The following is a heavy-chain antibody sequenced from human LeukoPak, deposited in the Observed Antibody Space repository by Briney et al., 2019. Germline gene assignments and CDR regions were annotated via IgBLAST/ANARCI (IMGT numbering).Heavy chain of an antibody. V-gene: IGHV4-39*02. D-gene: IGHD2-2*01. CDR1: GGSISSSSYY. J-gene: IGHJ3*02. CDR2: IYYSGST. CDR3: ARDRGMGYCSSTSCYVPAFDI. Sequence: SETLSLTCTVSGGSISSSSYYWGWIRQPPGKGLEWIGSIYYSGSTYYNPSLKSRVTISVDTSKNQFSLKLSSVTAADTAVYYCARDRGMGYCSSTSCYVPAFDIWGQGTMVAVSS.